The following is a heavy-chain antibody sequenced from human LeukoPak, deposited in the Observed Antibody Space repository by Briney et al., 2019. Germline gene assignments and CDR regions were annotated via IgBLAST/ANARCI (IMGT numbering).Heavy chain of an antibody. D-gene: IGHD3-10*01. CDR2: IRYDGSNK. Sequence: GGSLRLSCAASGFTFSSYGMHWVRQAPGKGLEWVAFIRYDGSNKYYADSVKGRFTISRDNSKNTLYLQMNSLRAEDTAVYYCVRDDGDLGSDFDYWGQGTLVTVSS. CDR1: GFTFSSYG. V-gene: IGHV3-30*02. J-gene: IGHJ4*02. CDR3: VRDDGDLGSDFDY.